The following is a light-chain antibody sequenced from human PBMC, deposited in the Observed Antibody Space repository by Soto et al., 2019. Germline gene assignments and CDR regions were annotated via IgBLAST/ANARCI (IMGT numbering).Light chain of an antibody. CDR2: AAS. Sequence: DIQLTQSPSFLSASVGDRVTITCRASQGISSYLAWYQQKPGKAPKLLIYAASTLQSGVPSRFSGSGSGTEFTLTISSLQPEDFATYSCQQLNSYPITFAQGTRLEIK. CDR1: QGISSY. V-gene: IGKV1-9*01. J-gene: IGKJ5*01. CDR3: QQLNSYPIT.